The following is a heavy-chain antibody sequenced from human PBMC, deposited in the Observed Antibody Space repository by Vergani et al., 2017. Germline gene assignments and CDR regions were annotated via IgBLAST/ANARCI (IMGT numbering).Heavy chain of an antibody. CDR3: ARRRGYCSSTSCYYYNYDYDMDA. J-gene: IGHJ6*03. Sequence: QVHLQQWGTGLLKPSETLSLTCAVYGGSFSGYYWSWIRQPPGKGLEWIGEINHSGSTNYNPSLKSRVTISVDTSKNQFSLKLSSVTAADTAVYYCARRRGYCSSTSCYYYNYDYDMDAWGKGTTVTVSS. CDR2: INHSGST. V-gene: IGHV4-34*01. D-gene: IGHD2-2*01. CDR1: GGSFSGYY.